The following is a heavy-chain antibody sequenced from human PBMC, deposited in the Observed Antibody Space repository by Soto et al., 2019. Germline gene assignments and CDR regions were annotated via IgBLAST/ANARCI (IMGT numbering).Heavy chain of an antibody. CDR2: IDPSDSYT. D-gene: IGHD3-9*01. CDR3: ARQRDYDILTGSPNWFDP. Sequence: GESLKISCKGSGYSFTSYWISRVRQMPGKGLEWMGRIDPSDSYTNYSPAFQGHVTISADKSISTAYLQWSSLKGSDAAMYYCARQRDYDILTGSPNWFDPWGQGTLVTVSS. CDR1: GYSFTSYW. V-gene: IGHV5-10-1*01. J-gene: IGHJ5*02.